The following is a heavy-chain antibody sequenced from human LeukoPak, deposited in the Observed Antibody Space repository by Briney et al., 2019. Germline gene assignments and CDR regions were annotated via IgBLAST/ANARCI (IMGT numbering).Heavy chain of an antibody. Sequence: PGGSLRLSCAASGFTFSSYSMNWVRQAPGKGLEWVSSISSSSSYIYYANSVKGRFTISRDNAKNPLYLQMNSLRAEDTAVYYCARDHGVTGTTYDYWGQGTLATVSS. D-gene: IGHD1-7*01. CDR3: ARDHGVTGTTYDY. CDR2: ISSSSSYI. CDR1: GFTFSSYS. V-gene: IGHV3-21*01. J-gene: IGHJ4*02.